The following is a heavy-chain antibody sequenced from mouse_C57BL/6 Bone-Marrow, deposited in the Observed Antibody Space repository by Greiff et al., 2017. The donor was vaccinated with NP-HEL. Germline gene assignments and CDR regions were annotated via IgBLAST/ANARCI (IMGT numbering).Heavy chain of an antibody. CDR2: ISDGGSYT. CDR1: GFTFSSYA. J-gene: IGHJ2*01. Sequence: DVRLVESGGGLVKPGGSLKLSCAASGFTFSSYAMSWVRQTPEKRLEWVATISDGGSYTYYPDNVKGRFTISRDNAKNNLYLQMSHLKSEDTAMYYCARYYFDYWGQGTTLTVSS. CDR3: ARYYFDY. V-gene: IGHV5-4*03.